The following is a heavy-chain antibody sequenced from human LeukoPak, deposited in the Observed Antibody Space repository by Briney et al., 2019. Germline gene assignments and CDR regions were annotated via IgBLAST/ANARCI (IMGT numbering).Heavy chain of an antibody. CDR1: GGSISSSSYY. CDR2: IYYSGST. Sequence: SETLSLTCTVSGGSISSSSYYWGWIRQPPGKGLEWIGSIYYSGSTYYNPSLKSRVTISVDTSKNQFSLKLSSVTAADTAVYYCALGADYYDSSTTFDYWGQGTLVTVSS. J-gene: IGHJ4*02. CDR3: ALGADYYDSSTTFDY. V-gene: IGHV4-39*01. D-gene: IGHD3-22*01.